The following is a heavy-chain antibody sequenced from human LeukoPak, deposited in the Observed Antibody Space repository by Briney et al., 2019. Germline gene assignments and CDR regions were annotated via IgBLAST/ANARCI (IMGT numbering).Heavy chain of an antibody. J-gene: IGHJ4*02. Sequence: GGSLRLSCAASGFTFSSYGMHWVRQAPGKGLEWVAVISYDGSNKYYADSVKGRFTISRDNAKNSLYLQMNSLRAEDTAVYYCAREDYGSGSWDYWGQGTLVTVSS. CDR2: ISYDGSNK. V-gene: IGHV3-30*03. D-gene: IGHD3-10*01. CDR1: GFTFSSYG. CDR3: AREDYGSGSWDY.